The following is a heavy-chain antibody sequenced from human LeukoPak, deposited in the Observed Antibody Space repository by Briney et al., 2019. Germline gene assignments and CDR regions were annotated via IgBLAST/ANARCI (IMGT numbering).Heavy chain of an antibody. CDR2: ISSSSSTI. CDR1: GFTFSSYS. Sequence: GGSLRLSWSASGFTFSSYSMNWVRQAPGKGLEWVSYISSSSSTIYYADSVKGRFTISRDNAKNSLYLQMNSLRAEDTAVYYCARGGTVAGLYYFDYWGQGTLVTVSS. V-gene: IGHV3-48*01. D-gene: IGHD6-19*01. J-gene: IGHJ4*02. CDR3: ARGGTVAGLYYFDY.